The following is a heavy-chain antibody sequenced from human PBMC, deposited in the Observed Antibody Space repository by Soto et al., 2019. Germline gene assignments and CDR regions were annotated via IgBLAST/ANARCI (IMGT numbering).Heavy chain of an antibody. CDR1: GFTFSTSG. V-gene: IGHV3-23*01. J-gene: IGHJ3*02. Sequence: EVQLLESGGGLVQPGGSLRLSCAASGFTFSTSGMSWVRQAPGKGLEWVSSISGSGDYTNYADSVKGRFTISRDNSKNTLYLQINSLTAEDTAVYYCANHGGFDIWGQGTMVADSS. CDR3: ANHGGFDI. CDR2: ISGSGDYT. D-gene: IGHD4-17*01.